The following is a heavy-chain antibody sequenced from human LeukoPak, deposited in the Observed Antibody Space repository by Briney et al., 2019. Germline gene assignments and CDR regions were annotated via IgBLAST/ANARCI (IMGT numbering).Heavy chain of an antibody. Sequence: GESLKISCKGSGYSFTSYWIGWVRQMPGKGLEWMGIIYPGDSDTRYSPSFQGQVTISADKSISTAYLQWSSLKASDTAMYYCARLDYYGSGSNPRYFDYWGQGTLVTVSS. D-gene: IGHD3-10*01. CDR3: ARLDYYGSGSNPRYFDY. CDR2: IYPGDSDT. CDR1: GYSFTSYW. J-gene: IGHJ4*02. V-gene: IGHV5-51*01.